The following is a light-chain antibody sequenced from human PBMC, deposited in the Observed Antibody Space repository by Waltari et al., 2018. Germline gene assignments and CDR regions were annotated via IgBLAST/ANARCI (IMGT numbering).Light chain of an antibody. CDR1: SFHSGHKY. Sequence: QSLLTQPPSGSAAPGQKVTISCSGSSFHSGHKYCTWYQQRPGTDPKLLIYDKNKRHSGIPDRFSGSKSGTSATLGITGLQTEDEADYYCGTWDSSLNIGVFGGGTKVTVL. CDR2: DKN. V-gene: IGLV1-51*01. J-gene: IGLJ3*02. CDR3: GTWDSSLNIGV.